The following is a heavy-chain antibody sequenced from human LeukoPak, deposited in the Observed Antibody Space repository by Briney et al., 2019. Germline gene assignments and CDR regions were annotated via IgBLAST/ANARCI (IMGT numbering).Heavy chain of an antibody. D-gene: IGHD3-10*01. J-gene: IGHJ5*02. CDR1: GYTFTSYD. CDR3: ARDNSYYYGSGSYGWFDP. CDR2: MNPNSGNT. Sequence: GASVKVSCKASGYTFTSYDINWVRQATGQGLEWMGWMNPNSGNTGYAQKFQGRVTITRNTSISTAYMELSRLRSDDTAVYYCARDNSYYYGSGSYGWFDPWGQGTLVTVSS. V-gene: IGHV1-8*03.